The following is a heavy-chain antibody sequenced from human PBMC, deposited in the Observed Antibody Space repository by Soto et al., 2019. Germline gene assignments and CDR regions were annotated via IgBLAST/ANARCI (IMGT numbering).Heavy chain of an antibody. D-gene: IGHD1-1*01. CDR2: IYYSRIT. CDR3: ARWPQLEPRFDY. Sequence: QVQLQESGPGLVKPSQTLSLTCTVSSGSISSGGYYWSWIRQHPGKGLEWIGYIYYSRITYYNPSLNSLVTISVDTSKNQFSLKLSSVTAADTAVYYCARWPQLEPRFDYWGQGTLVTVSS. J-gene: IGHJ4*02. V-gene: IGHV4-31*01. CDR1: SGSISSGGYY.